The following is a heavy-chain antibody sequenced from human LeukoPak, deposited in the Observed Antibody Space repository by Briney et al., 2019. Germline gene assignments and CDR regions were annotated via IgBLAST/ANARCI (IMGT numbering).Heavy chain of an antibody. V-gene: IGHV3-23*01. CDR2: ISTSGGGT. CDR1: GFTFSSYA. D-gene: IGHD3-10*01. CDR3: ATTPGAYYYYHMDV. J-gene: IGHJ6*02. Sequence: GGSLRLSCAASGFTFSSYAMSWVRQAPGKGLEWVSGISTSGGGTYYTDSVKGRFTISRDNSKNTLYLQMNSLRAEDTAVYYCATTPGAYYYYHMDVWGQGTTVTVSS.